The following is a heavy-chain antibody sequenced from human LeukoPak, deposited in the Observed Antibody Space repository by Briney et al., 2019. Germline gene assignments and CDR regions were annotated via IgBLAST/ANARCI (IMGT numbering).Heavy chain of an antibody. CDR1: GGSISSSSYY. CDR3: ARQGGPPAYYYYYMDV. J-gene: IGHJ6*03. V-gene: IGHV4-39*01. CDR2: IYYSGST. Sequence: SETLSLTCTVSGGSISSSSYYWGWIRQPPGKGLEWIGSIYYSGSTYYNPSLKSRVTISVDTSKNQFSLKLSSVTAADTAVYYCARQGGPPAYYYYYMDVWGKGTTVTISS. D-gene: IGHD3-16*01.